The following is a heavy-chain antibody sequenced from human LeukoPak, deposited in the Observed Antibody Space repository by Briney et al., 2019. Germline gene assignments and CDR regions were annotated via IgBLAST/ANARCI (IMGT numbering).Heavy chain of an antibody. CDR3: ARDLHYYDSSGYTYYFDY. J-gene: IGHJ4*02. D-gene: IGHD3-22*01. CDR1: GFIFSDYY. Sequence: GGSVRLSCGASGFIFSDYYMSWIRQAPGKGLEGVIYISCHGSTIYYAESVKGRFTIPRDNAKNSQYLQMNSLRAEDTAVYYCARDLHYYDSSGYTYYFDYWGQGTLVTVSS. V-gene: IGHV3-11*01. CDR2: ISCHGSTI.